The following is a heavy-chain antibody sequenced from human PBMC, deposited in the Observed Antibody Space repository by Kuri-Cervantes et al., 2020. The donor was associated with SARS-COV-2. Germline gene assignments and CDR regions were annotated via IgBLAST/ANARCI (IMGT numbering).Heavy chain of an antibody. CDR2: ISGSGGST. Sequence: GESLKISCAASGFTFSSYAMRWVRQAPGKGLEWVSPISGSGGSTYYADSVKGRFTISRDNSKNTLYLQMNSLRVEDTAVYYCASVSTMGVSLDWGQGTLVTVSS. J-gene: IGHJ4*02. CDR1: GFTFSSYA. V-gene: IGHV3-23*01. D-gene: IGHD5-24*01. CDR3: ASVSTMGVSLD.